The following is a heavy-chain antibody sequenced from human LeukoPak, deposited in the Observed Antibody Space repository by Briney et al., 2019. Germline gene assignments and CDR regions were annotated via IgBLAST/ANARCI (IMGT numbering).Heavy chain of an antibody. D-gene: IGHD6-13*01. V-gene: IGHV3-30*19. Sequence: GGSLRLSCTASGFKFSYFGIHWVRQAPGKGLEWVAVISYDGSNKYYADSVKGRFTISRDNSKNTLYLQMNSLRAEDTAVYYCARESGYSSSWPDYWGQGTLVTVSS. CDR3: ARESGYSSSWPDY. CDR2: ISYDGSNK. J-gene: IGHJ4*02. CDR1: GFKFSYFG.